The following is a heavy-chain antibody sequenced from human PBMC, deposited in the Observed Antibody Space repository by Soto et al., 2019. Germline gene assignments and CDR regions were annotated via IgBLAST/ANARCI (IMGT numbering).Heavy chain of an antibody. D-gene: IGHD4-4*01. CDR3: ARAVGSNYGRFDY. CDR1: GFTFSKYN. V-gene: IGHV3-30*04. Sequence: GGSLRLSCAASGFTFSKYNFHWVRQAPGKGLEWVAVTSYDGSDKYYADSVKGRFTISRDNSKNTLYLQMNSLRAEDTAVYYCARAVGSNYGRFDYWGPGTLVTVSS. J-gene: IGHJ4*02. CDR2: TSYDGSDK.